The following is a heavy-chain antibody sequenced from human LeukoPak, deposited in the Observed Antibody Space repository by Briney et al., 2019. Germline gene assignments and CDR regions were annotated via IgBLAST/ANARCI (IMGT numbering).Heavy chain of an antibody. V-gene: IGHV4-61*01. CDR2: IYYSGST. D-gene: IGHD2-15*01. CDR1: GGSVSSGSYY. J-gene: IGHJ6*02. CDR3: ARGDIVVVVAATPPRVGYYYYGMDV. Sequence: SETLPLTCTVSGGSVSSGSYYWSWIRQPPGKGLEWIGYIYYSGSTNYNPSLKSRVTISVGTSKNQFSLKLSSVTAADTAVYYCARGDIVVVVAATPPRVGYYYYGMDVWGQGTTVTVSS.